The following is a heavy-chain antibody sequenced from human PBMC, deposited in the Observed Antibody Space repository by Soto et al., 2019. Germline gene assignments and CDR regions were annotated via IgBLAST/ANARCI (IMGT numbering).Heavy chain of an antibody. CDR2: ISPYDDKT. V-gene: IGHV1-18*01. D-gene: IGHD3-16*01. J-gene: IGHJ6*02. CDR3: TRGGYYENHWGKLSHYGLDV. Sequence: QVQLVQSAGEVKKPGASVKVSCKASGYTFIRYGIAWVRQAPGQGPEWMGWISPYDDKTIYAPTFQGRVTMTTDTSTXTXSXXLRNLKSDDTAVYYCTRGGYYENHWGKLSHYGLDVWGQGTSVTVSS. CDR1: GYTFIRYG.